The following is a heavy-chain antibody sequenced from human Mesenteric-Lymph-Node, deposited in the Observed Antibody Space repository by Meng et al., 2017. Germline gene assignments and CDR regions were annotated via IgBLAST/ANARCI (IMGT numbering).Heavy chain of an antibody. Sequence: GGSLRLSCAASGFTFSSYAMSWVRQAPGKGLEWVSGINWNGGSTGYADSVKGRFTISRDNAKNSLYLQMNSLRAEDTALYYCARNYGSGVDYWGQGTLVTVSS. CDR3: ARNYGSGVDY. CDR1: GFTFSSYA. CDR2: INWNGGST. V-gene: IGHV3-20*04. J-gene: IGHJ4*02. D-gene: IGHD3-10*01.